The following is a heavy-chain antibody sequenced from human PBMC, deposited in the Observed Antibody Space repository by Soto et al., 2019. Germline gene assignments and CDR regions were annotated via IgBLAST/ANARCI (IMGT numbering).Heavy chain of an antibody. Sequence: GASVRVSCQASGYTFTSYGLNGMRRAPGQGLEWMGRIPSHDDSTVSAQRFQGRLTLTRDTFTNTAYLELGALTSDDTGLYFCWRNDGDDSTNFWGQGTLVTVSS. CDR2: IPSHDDST. CDR3: WRNDGDDSTNF. V-gene: IGHV1-18*04. D-gene: IGHD3-22*01. J-gene: IGHJ4*02. CDR1: GYTFTSYG.